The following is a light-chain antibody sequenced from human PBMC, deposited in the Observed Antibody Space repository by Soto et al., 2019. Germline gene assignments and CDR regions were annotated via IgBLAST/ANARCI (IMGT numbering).Light chain of an antibody. CDR2: GAS. CDR3: QQSYSSPYT. J-gene: IGKJ2*01. Sequence: DIKMTQSPSSLSASVGDRVTITCRTSQTISSYLNWYQQKPGKAPKLLIYGASSLQSGVPSRFSGRESGTDFTLTISSLQPEDFATYYCQQSYSSPYTFGQGTKLEIK. V-gene: IGKV1-39*01. CDR1: QTISSY.